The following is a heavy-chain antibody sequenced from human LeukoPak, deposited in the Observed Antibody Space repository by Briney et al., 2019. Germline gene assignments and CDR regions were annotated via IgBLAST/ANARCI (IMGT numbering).Heavy chain of an antibody. V-gene: IGHV3-48*04. CDR3: ARETCGASTSCYMGWFDP. CDR2: ISSSSSTI. Sequence: GGSLRLSCAASGFTFSSYSMNWVRQAPGKGLEWVSYISSSSSTIYYADSVKGRFTISRDNAKNSLYLQMNSLRAEDTAVYYRARETCGASTSCYMGWFDPWGQGTLATVSS. J-gene: IGHJ5*02. CDR1: GFTFSSYS. D-gene: IGHD2-2*02.